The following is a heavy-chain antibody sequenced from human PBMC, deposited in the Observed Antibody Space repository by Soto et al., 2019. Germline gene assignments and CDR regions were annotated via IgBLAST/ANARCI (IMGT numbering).Heavy chain of an antibody. CDR1: GFTXTNCA. D-gene: IGHD3-22*01. V-gene: IGHV3-64D*08. CDR3: VKEAYCDSSGYYGYFDY. J-gene: IGHJ4*02. CDR2: IGTDGGST. Sequence: GGSLRLSCSASGFTXTNCAMHWVRQAPGKGLEYVSAIGTDGGSTYYADSVKGRFTISRDNSKNSLHLQMSGLRVEDTAVYYCVKEAYCDSSGYYGYFDYWGQGTLVTVSS.